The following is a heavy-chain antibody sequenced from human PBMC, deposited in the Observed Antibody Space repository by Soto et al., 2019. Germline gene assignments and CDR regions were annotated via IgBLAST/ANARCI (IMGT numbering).Heavy chain of an antibody. V-gene: IGHV4-34*01. D-gene: IGHD3-3*01. Sequence: PSETLSLTCAVYGGSFSDYYWSWVRQPPGKGLEWIGEINHSGSTNYNPSLKSRVTISVDTSKNQFSLKLSSVAAADTAVYYCARGGYYDFWSGYNYYCYYMDVWGKGTTVTVSS. CDR1: GGSFSDYY. CDR2: INHSGST. CDR3: ARGGYYDFWSGYNYYCYYMDV. J-gene: IGHJ6*03.